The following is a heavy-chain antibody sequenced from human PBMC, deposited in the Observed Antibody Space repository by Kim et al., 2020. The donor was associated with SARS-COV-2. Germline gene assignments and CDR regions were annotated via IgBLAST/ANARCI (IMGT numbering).Heavy chain of an antibody. Sequence: GGSLRLSCAASGFTFDDYAMHWVRQAPGKGLEWVSGISWNSGSIGYADSVKGRFTISRDNAKNSLYLQMNSLRAEDTALYYCAKDIGYASGSPDYWGQGTLLTLS. D-gene: IGHD3-10*01. CDR2: ISWNSGSI. CDR1: GFTFDDYA. CDR3: AKDIGYASGSPDY. V-gene: IGHV3-9*01. J-gene: IGHJ4*02.